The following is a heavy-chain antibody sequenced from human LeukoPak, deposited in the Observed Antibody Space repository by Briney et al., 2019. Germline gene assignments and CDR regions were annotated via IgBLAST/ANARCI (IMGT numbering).Heavy chain of an antibody. J-gene: IGHJ4*02. CDR1: GGSITSTNW. CDR2: VSLSGLT. CDR3: SRENGAFSPFGY. D-gene: IGHD2-8*01. V-gene: IGHV4-4*02. Sequence: SETLSLTCGVSGGSITSTNWWSWVRQPPGQGLEWIGEVSLSGLTNYNPSLSSRVIMALDTSKNHLSLHLTSVTAADTAVYYCSRENGAFSPFGYWGQGYLVTVSS.